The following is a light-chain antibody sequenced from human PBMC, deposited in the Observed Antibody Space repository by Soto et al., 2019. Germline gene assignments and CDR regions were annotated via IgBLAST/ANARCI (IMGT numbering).Light chain of an antibody. CDR3: SSFTTSTNGV. Sequence: QSVLTQPASLSGSPGQSITISCTGTSSDVGGYNYVSWYQQHPGKAPKVMIYEVSNRPSGVSNRFSGSKSGNTASLTISGLQAEDEADYYCSSFTTSTNGVLGGGTKVTVL. V-gene: IGLV2-14*01. CDR1: SSDVGGYNY. CDR2: EVS. J-gene: IGLJ3*02.